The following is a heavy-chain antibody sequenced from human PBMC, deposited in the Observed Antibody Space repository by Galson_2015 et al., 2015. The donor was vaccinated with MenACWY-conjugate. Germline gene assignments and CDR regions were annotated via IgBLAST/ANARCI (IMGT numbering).Heavy chain of an antibody. D-gene: IGHD5-12*01. CDR1: GFTFSSYA. V-gene: IGHV3-23*01. Sequence: SLRLSCAGSGFTFSSYAMSWVRQAPGKGLEWVTGISGSGGTTYYADSVKGRFTISRDNSKNTLYLQMNSLRAEDTAVYYCAKGAMVDTITGLGSDFWGQGTLVTVSS. CDR2: ISGSGGTT. CDR3: AKGAMVDTITGLGSDF. J-gene: IGHJ4*02.